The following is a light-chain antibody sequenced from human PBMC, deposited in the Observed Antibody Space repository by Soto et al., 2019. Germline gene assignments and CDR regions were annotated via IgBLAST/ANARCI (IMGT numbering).Light chain of an antibody. CDR2: GAS. CDR3: QQYNNWPQT. CDR1: QSVSSN. J-gene: IGKJ1*01. Sequence: EIVLTQSPATLSLSPGERATLSCRASQSVSSNLAWYQQKPGQAPRLLIYGASTRATGIPARFSVSVSGTEFTLTISSLQSEDFAVYYCQQYNNWPQTFGQGTKVDIK. V-gene: IGKV3-15*01.